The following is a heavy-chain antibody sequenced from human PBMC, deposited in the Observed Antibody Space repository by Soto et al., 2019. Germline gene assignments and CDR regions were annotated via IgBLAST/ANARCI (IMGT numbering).Heavy chain of an antibody. V-gene: IGHV3-23*01. CDR2: ISGSGGST. Sequence: GGSLRLSCSSSGTIFSSYAMSWVRQAAEEGLAWVSAISGSGGSTYYADSVKGRFTISRDNSKNTLYLQMNSLRAEDTAVYYCAKAASFLSGTKYQLLPYYFDYWGQGTLVTVSS. CDR1: GTIFSSYA. J-gene: IGHJ4*02. CDR3: AKAASFLSGTKYQLLPYYFDY. D-gene: IGHD2-2*01.